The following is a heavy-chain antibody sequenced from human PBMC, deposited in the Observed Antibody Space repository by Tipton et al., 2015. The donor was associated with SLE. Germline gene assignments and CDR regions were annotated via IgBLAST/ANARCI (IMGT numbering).Heavy chain of an antibody. V-gene: IGHV4-61*09. CDR3: ARSVLIVYDAFDI. J-gene: IGHJ3*02. CDR2: INHSGST. CDR1: GGSISSTNYF. Sequence: TLSLTCTVSGGSISSTNYFWTWIRQPAGKGLEWIGEINHSGSTNYNPSLKSRVTISVDTSKNQFSLKLSSVTAADTAVYYCARSVLIVYDAFDIWGQGTKVSVSS. D-gene: IGHD2/OR15-2a*01.